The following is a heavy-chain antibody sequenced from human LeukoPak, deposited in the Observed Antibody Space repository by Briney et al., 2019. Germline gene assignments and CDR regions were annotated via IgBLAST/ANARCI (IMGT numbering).Heavy chain of an antibody. V-gene: IGHV3-30-3*01. CDR2: ISYDGNNK. CDR3: ARDHGSSGWYETVDY. D-gene: IGHD6-19*01. Sequence: GGSLRPSCAASGFTFSTFAMHWVRQAPGKGLEWVAVISYDGNNKYYADSVKGRFTISRDNSKNTLYLQMNSLRVEDTAVYYCARDHGSSGWYETVDYWGQGTLVTVSS. CDR1: GFTFSTFA. J-gene: IGHJ4*02.